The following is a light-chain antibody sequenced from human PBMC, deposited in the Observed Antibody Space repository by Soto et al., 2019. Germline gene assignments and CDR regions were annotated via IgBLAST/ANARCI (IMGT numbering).Light chain of an antibody. CDR3: QHYVSPPIT. V-gene: IGKV3-20*01. J-gene: IGKJ5*01. CDR1: QSFSSD. CDR2: GAS. Sequence: EIVMTQSPATLSVSLGERATLSCRASQSFSSDLAWYQLKPGQAPRLLIYGASSRATGISDRFSGSGSGTDFTLTISRLEPEDFAVYYCQHYVSPPITFGQGTRLEI.